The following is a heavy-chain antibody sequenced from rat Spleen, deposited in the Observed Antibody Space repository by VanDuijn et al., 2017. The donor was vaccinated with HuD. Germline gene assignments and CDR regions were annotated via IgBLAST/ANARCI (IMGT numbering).Heavy chain of an antibody. Sequence: VQLKESGPGLVQPSQTLSLTCTVSGLSLTSHHVSWVRRPPGNKMEWMGYISYSGSTSYNPSLKSRISITRDTSKNQFFLQVNSVTTEDTATFYCAKTTVAYYCIMDAWGQGASVTVSS. CDR1: GLSLTSHH. CDR3: AKTTVAYYCIMDA. CDR2: ISYSGST. J-gene: IGHJ4*01. D-gene: IGHD1-3*01. V-gene: IGHV3-1*01.